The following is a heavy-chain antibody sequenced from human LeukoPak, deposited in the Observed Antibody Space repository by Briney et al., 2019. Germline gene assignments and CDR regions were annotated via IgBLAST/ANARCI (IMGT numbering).Heavy chain of an antibody. D-gene: IGHD2-2*01. CDR2: ISGSGGST. CDR3: VRDPHIVVVPAARVYYFDY. CDR1: GFTFSSYA. Sequence: GGSLRLSCAASGFTFSSYAMSWVRQAPGKGLEWVSAISGSGGSTYYAASVKGRFTISRDNAKNSLYLQMDSLRAEDTAVYYCVRDPHIVVVPAARVYYFDYWGQGALVTVSS. V-gene: IGHV3-23*01. J-gene: IGHJ4*02.